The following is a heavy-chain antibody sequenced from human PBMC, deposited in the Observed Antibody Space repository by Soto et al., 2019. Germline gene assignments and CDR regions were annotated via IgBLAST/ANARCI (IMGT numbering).Heavy chain of an antibody. CDR1: GGSISSSSYY. CDR3: ARLLGGYCSGGSCYSEAWWFDP. J-gene: IGHJ5*02. Sequence: QLQLQESGPGLVKPSETLSLTCTVSGGSISSSSYYWGWIRQTPGKGLEWIGSIYYSGSTYYNPSLKSRVTISVDTSTTQFSLKLSSVTAADTAVYYCARLLGGYCSGGSCYSEAWWFDPWGQGTLVTVSS. CDR2: IYYSGST. D-gene: IGHD2-15*01. V-gene: IGHV4-39*01.